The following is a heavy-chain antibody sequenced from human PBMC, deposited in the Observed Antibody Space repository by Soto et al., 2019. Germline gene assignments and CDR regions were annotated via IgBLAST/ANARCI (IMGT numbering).Heavy chain of an antibody. Sequence: QVQLQQWGADVLKPSETLSLTCVVNGGSFSGYYWSWIRQSPGKGLEWIGEINDSGITDSNPSLEGRVTISVDMSKNQFSLILNSVTAADSAVYHCARGRSSVPDRRGIGYYGLDVWGQGTTVTVSS. CDR3: ARGRSSVPDRRGIGYYGLDV. CDR1: GGSFSGYY. J-gene: IGHJ6*02. D-gene: IGHD6-6*01. V-gene: IGHV4-34*01. CDR2: INDSGIT.